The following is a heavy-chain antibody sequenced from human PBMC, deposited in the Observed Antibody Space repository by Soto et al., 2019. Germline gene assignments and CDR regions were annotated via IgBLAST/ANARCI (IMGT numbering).Heavy chain of an antibody. CDR2: ISTYNGNT. Sequence: QVQLVQSAAEVKKPGASVKVSCRTSGYTFNTYGISWVRQAPGQGLEWMAWISTYNGNTKYAQKFQGRVTMTTDTSTNTGYMELRGLTSDDTAVYYCARTHHCGSGSYLPWAWFDPWGQGTLVIVSS. V-gene: IGHV1-18*01. CDR1: GYTFNTYG. CDR3: ARTHHCGSGSYLPWAWFDP. D-gene: IGHD3-10*01. J-gene: IGHJ5*02.